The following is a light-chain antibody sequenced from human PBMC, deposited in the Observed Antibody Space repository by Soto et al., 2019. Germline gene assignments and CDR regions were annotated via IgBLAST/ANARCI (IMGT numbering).Light chain of an antibody. CDR1: SSNIGTYT. V-gene: IGLV1-44*01. CDR3: ASWDDNLNGGV. CDR2: TDY. J-gene: IGLJ3*02. Sequence: QSVLTQPPSASGTPGQRVTISCSGTSSNIGTYTVNWYQQLPGTAPKLLIYTDYQRPSGVPDRFSGSKSGTSASLAINGLHSEDEADYYCASWDDNLNGGVFGGGNKLNVL.